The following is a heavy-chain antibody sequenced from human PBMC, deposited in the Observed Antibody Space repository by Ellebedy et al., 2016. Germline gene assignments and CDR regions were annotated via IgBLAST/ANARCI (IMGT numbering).Heavy chain of an antibody. Sequence: GGSLRLSCTPSGFPLTTYWMTWVRQAPGKGLEWVANIKRDGSEKYYVASVKGRFTISTDNANNLLYLQMNSLRVEDTAVYYCEWSTGPWGQGTLVTVSS. D-gene: IGHD2-15*01. CDR3: EWSTGP. J-gene: IGHJ5*02. CDR2: IKRDGSEK. V-gene: IGHV3-7*01. CDR1: GFPLTTYW.